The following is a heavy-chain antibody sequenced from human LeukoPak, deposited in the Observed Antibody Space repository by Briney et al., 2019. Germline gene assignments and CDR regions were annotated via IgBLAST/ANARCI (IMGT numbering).Heavy chain of an antibody. CDR3: ARDADSALDY. Sequence: PSETLSLTCTVSGGSISSGDYYWGWLRQPPGTGLEWLGYIYYSGSTYYNPSLKSRVTISVDTSKNQFSLKLSSVTAADTAVYYCARDADSALDYWGQGTLVTVSS. D-gene: IGHD2-15*01. V-gene: IGHV4-30-4*01. J-gene: IGHJ4*02. CDR1: GGSISSGDYY. CDR2: IYYSGST.